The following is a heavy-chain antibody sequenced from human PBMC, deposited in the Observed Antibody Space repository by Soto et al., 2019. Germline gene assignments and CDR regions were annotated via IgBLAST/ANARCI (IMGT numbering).Heavy chain of an antibody. CDR3: AGNPGLGDYGDYGAACFAP. CDR2: INAGNGNT. J-gene: IGHJ5*02. V-gene: IGHV1-3*01. Sequence: QVQLVQSGAEVKKPGASVKVSCKASGYTFTSYAMHWVRQAPGQRLEWMGWINAGNGNTKYSQKFQGRVTITRDTPAGTAKMELSSLGSEDTAVYYWAGNPGLGDYGDYGAACFAPWGQGPLVPLSS. CDR1: GYTFTSYA. D-gene: IGHD4-17*01.